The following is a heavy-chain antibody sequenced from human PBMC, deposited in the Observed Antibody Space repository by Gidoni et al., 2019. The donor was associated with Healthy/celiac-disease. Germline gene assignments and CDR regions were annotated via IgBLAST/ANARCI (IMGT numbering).Heavy chain of an antibody. J-gene: IGHJ4*02. V-gene: IGHV1-69*01. CDR1: GGPFRSYA. D-gene: IGHD3-10*01. CDR3: ARGAGYGSGQTFDY. CDR2: IIPIFGTA. Sequence: QVQLVQSGAAVKKPGSSVKVSGKASGGPFRSYAIRWVRQAPGQGLEWMGGIIPIFGTANYAQKFQGRVTITADESTSTAYMELSSLRSEDTAVYYCARGAGYGSGQTFDYWGQGTLVTVSS.